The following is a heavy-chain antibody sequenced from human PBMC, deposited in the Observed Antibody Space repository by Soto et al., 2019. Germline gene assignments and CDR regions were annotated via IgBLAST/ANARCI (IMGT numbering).Heavy chain of an antibody. CDR2: ISGSSSDT. D-gene: IGHD5-12*01. CDR3: ARLARLADY. CDR1: GFTFSDHY. J-gene: IGHJ4*02. V-gene: IGHV3-11*03. Sequence: ESGGGLVTPGGSLRLSCAASGFTFSDHYMNWIRQSPGKGLEWVSYISGSSSDTNYADSVKGRFTISRDNAKNSLYLEMNSLRDEDTAVYYCARLARLADYWGQGTLVTVSS.